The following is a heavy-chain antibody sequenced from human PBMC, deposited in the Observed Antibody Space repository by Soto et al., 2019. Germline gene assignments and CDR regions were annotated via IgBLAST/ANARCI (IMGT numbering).Heavy chain of an antibody. Sequence: PSETLSLTCAVYGGSFSGYYWSWIRQPPGKGLEWIGEINHSGSTNYNPSLKSRVTISVDTSKNQFSLKLSSVTAADTAVYYCARGIRDYDILTAHIIKAPGGMDVWGQGTTVTVSS. J-gene: IGHJ6*02. D-gene: IGHD3-9*01. CDR2: INHSGST. V-gene: IGHV4-34*01. CDR1: GGSFSGYY. CDR3: ARGIRDYDILTAHIIKAPGGMDV.